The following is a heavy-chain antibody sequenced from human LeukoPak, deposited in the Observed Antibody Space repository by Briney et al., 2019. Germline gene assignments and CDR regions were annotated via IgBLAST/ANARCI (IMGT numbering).Heavy chain of an antibody. CDR2: ISYDGSNK. V-gene: IGHV3-30*18. J-gene: IGHJ4*02. Sequence: GGSLRLSCAASGFTFSSYGMHWVRQAPGKGLECVAVISYDGSNKYCADSVKGRFTISRDNSKKTLYLQMNSPRAEDTAVYFCAKDRGYYYLDYWGQGTLVTVSS. CDR3: AKDRGYYYLDY. D-gene: IGHD3-22*01. CDR1: GFTFSSYG.